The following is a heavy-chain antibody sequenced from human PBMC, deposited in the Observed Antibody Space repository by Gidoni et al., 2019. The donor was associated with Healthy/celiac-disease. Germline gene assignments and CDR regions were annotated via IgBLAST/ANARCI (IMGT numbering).Heavy chain of an antibody. CDR3: AKDGGFRNSVDYLDYGMDV. V-gene: IGHV3-30*18. J-gene: IGHJ6*02. D-gene: IGHD1-7*01. CDR2: ISYDGSNK. Sequence: QVQLVESGGGVVQPGRSLRLSCAASGFIFSTYGMHWVRQAPGKGLQWVAIISYDGSNKYYEDSVKGRVTIYRDNYKKTMYLKRNSLRAEDTAVYYCAKDGGFRNSVDYLDYGMDVWGQGTTVTVSS. CDR1: GFIFSTYG.